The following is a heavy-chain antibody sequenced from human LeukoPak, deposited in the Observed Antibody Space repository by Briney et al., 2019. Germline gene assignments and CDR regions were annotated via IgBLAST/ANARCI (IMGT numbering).Heavy chain of an antibody. CDR1: GDSVTTYY. D-gene: IGHD4-11*01. CDR2: VYYSGSA. J-gene: IGHJ6*02. V-gene: IGHV4-59*02. CDR3: ARDGSNWSNDYYHGVDV. Sequence: SETLSLTCTVSGDSVTTYYWSWIRQPLGKGLEWLGYVYYSGSATYNPSLKSRVTISVDTSKNQFSLRLSSVTAADTAVYYCARDGSNWSNDYYHGVDVWGQGTTVTVSS.